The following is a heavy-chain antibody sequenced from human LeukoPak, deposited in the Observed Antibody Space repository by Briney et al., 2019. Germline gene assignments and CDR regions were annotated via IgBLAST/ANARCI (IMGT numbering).Heavy chain of an antibody. CDR1: GFTFSSYC. CDR2: IKQDGSEK. D-gene: IGHD6-6*01. V-gene: IGHV3-7*01. Sequence: GGALRLSCAASGFTFSSYCMSSVRQAPGKGLEWVANIKQDGSEKYYVDSVKGRFTISRDNAQNSLYLQMNSLRAEDTAVYYCARASIAARRQFDYWGQGTLVTVSS. J-gene: IGHJ4*02. CDR3: ARASIAARRQFDY.